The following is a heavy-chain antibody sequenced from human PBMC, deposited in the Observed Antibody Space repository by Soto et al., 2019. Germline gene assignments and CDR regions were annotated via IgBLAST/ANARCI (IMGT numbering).Heavy chain of an antibody. J-gene: IGHJ4*02. CDR2: IYYSGST. Sequence: SETLSLTCTVSGGSISSYYWSWIRQPPGKGLEWIGYIYYSGSTNYNPSLKSRVTISVDTSKNQFSLKLSSVTAADTAVYYCARRSPICSGGSCYFDYWGQGTLVTVSS. CDR1: GGSISSYY. CDR3: ARRSPICSGGSCYFDY. D-gene: IGHD2-15*01. V-gene: IGHV4-59*08.